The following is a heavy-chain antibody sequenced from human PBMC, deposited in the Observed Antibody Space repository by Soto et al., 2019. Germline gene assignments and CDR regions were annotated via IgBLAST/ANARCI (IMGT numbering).Heavy chain of an antibody. CDR3: AHRVAGNFDY. J-gene: IGHJ4*02. CDR1: GFSLSTSGVG. CDR2: TYWDDDE. Sequence: QITLKESGPTLVKPTQTLTLTCTFSGFSLSTSGVGVGWIRQPPGQALEWLALTYWDDDERYSPSLKSRLTITKDTTKHPVVLTLTNMDPVDTATYYCAHRVAGNFDYWGQGSLVTVSS. V-gene: IGHV2-5*02.